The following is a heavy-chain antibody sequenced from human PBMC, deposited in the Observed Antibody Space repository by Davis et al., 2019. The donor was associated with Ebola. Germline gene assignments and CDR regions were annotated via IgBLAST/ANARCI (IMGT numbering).Heavy chain of an antibody. D-gene: IGHD4-11*01. CDR1: GASISSRSYY. CDR2: FSYGDNTH. J-gene: IGHJ4*01. CDR3: ARHVDYSDFPPFYFDL. Sequence: MPSETLSLTCTVSGASISSRSYYWGWIRQPPGKGLEWVGSFSYGDNTHYYNPSLRSRVTISVDTSRNQFSLKLSSATAADTAVYFCARHVDYSDFPPFYFDLWGHGSLVTVSS. V-gene: IGHV4-39*01.